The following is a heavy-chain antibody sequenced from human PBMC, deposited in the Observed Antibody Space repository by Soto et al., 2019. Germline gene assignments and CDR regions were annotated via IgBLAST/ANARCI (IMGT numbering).Heavy chain of an antibody. CDR2: LYHSGSN. V-gene: IGHV4-30-2*01. CDR3: AGAFGYRDYYYGMYV. Sequence: QLQLQESGSGLVKPSQTLSLTCAVSGGSISSGCYSWSWIRQPPGQGLEWIGYLYHSGSNYYNPSLNSRVNISLDMSENHFYLKLSAVNAADPAGYYCAGAFGYRDYYYGMYVWGQGTTVTVSS. J-gene: IGHJ6*02. D-gene: IGHD6-25*01. CDR1: GGSISSGCYS.